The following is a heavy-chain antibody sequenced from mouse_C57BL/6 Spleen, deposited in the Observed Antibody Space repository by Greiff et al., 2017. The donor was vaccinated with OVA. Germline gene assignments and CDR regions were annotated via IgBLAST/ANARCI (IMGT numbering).Heavy chain of an antibody. V-gene: IGHV1-72*01. J-gene: IGHJ3*01. D-gene: IGHD2-4*01. CDR3: ARGVYYDYDVGY. Sequence: QVQLQQPGAELVKPGASVKLSCKASGYTFTSYWMHWVKQRPGRGLEWIGRIDPNSGGTKYNEKFKSKATLTVDKPSSTAYVQLSSLTSVDSAVYYCARGVYYDYDVGYWGQGTLVTVSA. CDR2: IDPNSGGT. CDR1: GYTFTSYW.